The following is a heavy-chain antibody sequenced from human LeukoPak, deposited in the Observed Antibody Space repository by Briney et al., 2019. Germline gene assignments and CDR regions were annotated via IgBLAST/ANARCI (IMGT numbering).Heavy chain of an antibody. Sequence: SETLSLTCAVSGGSISSSNWWSWVRQPPGKGLEWLGEIYHSGSTNYNPSLKSRVTISVDTSKNQFSLRLSSVTAADTAVYYCARGPSRDWYRPFDYWGQGTLATVSS. V-gene: IGHV4-4*02. CDR2: IYHSGST. D-gene: IGHD6-19*01. CDR3: ARGPSRDWYRPFDY. J-gene: IGHJ4*02. CDR1: GGSISSSNW.